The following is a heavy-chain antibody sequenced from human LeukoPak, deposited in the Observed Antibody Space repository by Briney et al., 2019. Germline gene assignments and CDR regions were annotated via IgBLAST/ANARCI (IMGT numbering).Heavy chain of an antibody. J-gene: IGHJ4*02. CDR1: GFTFSSYA. CDR3: ARDIRYGGNFDY. CDR2: ISYDGSNT. D-gene: IGHD4-23*01. Sequence: GRSLRLSCAASGFTFSSYAMHWVRQAPGKGLEWVAVISYDGSNTYYADSVKGRFTISRDNSKNTLYLQMNSLRAEDTAVYYCARDIRYGGNFDYWGQGTLVTVSS. V-gene: IGHV3-30-3*01.